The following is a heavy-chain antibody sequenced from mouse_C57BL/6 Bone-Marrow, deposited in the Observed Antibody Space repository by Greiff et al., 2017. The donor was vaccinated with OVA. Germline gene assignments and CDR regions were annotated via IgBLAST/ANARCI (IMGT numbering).Heavy chain of an antibody. CDR2: INPNYGTT. Sequence: VHVKQSGPELVKPGASVKISCKASGYSFTDYNMNWVKQSHGQSLEWIGEINPNYGTTSYNQKFKGKATLTVDQSSSTAYMQLNSLTSADSAVFYCTRGGEGYFDYWGQGTTLTVSS. J-gene: IGHJ2*01. CDR1: GYSFTDYN. V-gene: IGHV1-39*01. CDR3: TRGGEGYFDY.